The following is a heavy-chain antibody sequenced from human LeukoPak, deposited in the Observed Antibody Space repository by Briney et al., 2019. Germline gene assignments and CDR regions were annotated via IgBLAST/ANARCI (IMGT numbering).Heavy chain of an antibody. CDR1: GFTFSSYA. CDR2: ISGSGGST. CDR3: ALHDSSGYYYVEFDY. V-gene: IGHV3-23*01. D-gene: IGHD3-22*01. Sequence: GGSLRLSCAASGFTFSSYAMSWVRQAPGKGLEWVSAISGSGGSTYYADSVKGRFTISRDNSKNTLYLQMNSLRAEDTAVYYCALHDSSGYYYVEFDYWGQGTLVTVSS. J-gene: IGHJ4*02.